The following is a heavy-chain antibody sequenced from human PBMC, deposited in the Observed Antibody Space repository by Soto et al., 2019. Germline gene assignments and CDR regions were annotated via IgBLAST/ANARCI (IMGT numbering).Heavy chain of an antibody. Sequence: QVQLVQSGAEVKKPGASVKVSCKASGYTFTSYYMHWVGQAPGQGLEWMGIINPSGGSTSYAQKFQGRVTMTRDTSTSTVYMELSSLRSEDTAVYYCARGGVARLAWFGELTWGQGTLVTVSS. D-gene: IGHD3-10*01. CDR1: GYTFTSYY. CDR3: ARGGVARLAWFGELT. J-gene: IGHJ4*02. V-gene: IGHV1-46*03. CDR2: INPSGGST.